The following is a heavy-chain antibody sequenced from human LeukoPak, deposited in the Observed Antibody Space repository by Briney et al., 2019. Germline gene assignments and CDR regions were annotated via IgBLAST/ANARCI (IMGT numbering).Heavy chain of an antibody. J-gene: IGHJ3*02. CDR3: ARSFFSGSGEDAFDI. CDR1: GFTVSSHY. Sequence: GGSLRLSCAASGFTVSSHYMGWVRQPPGKGLEWVSVIYSGGSTYYADSVKGRFTISRDNSKNTLYLQMNSLRAEDTAVYYCARSFFSGSGEDAFDIWGQGTMVTVSS. V-gene: IGHV3-53*01. CDR2: IYSGGST. D-gene: IGHD2/OR15-2a*01.